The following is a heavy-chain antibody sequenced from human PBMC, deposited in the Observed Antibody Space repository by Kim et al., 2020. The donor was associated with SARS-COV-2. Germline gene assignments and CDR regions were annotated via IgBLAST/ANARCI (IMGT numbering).Heavy chain of an antibody. D-gene: IGHD4-4*01. CDR3: AATMEYSWNYYYYGMDV. CDR1: GFTFSSYG. Sequence: GGSLRLSCAASGFTFSSYGMHWVRQAPGKGLEWVAVIWYDGSNKYYADSVKGRFTISRDNSKNTLYLQMNSLRAEDTAVYYCAATMEYSWNYYYYGMDVWGQGTTVTVSS. V-gene: IGHV3-33*01. J-gene: IGHJ6*01. CDR2: IWYDGSNK.